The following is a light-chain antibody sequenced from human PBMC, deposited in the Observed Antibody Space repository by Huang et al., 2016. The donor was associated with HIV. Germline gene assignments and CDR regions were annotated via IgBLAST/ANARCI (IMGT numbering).Light chain of an antibody. CDR2: GAS. J-gene: IGKJ4*01. CDR1: QSVNSD. CDR3: QQYNDWPPLT. V-gene: IGKV3-15*01. Sequence: EIETTQSPAILSVSPGERATLSCRASQSVNSDLAWYLQKPGQAPRLLIYGASTRAIGIPAKFNGTGSGTEFSLSISNLQSDDFGVYYCQQYNDWPPLTFGGGTKVEI.